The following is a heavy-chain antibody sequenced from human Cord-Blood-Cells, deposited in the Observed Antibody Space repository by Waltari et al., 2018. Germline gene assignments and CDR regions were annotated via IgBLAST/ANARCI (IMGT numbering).Heavy chain of an antibody. V-gene: IGHV1-24*01. Sequence: QVQLVQSGPEGKKPGASVKVSCKVSGYTLTELSMHWVRQAPGKGLEWMGGFDPEDGETIYAQKFQGRVTMTEDTSTDTAYMELSSLRSEDTAVYYCATVDYGDYVARYSGFDPWGQGTLVTVSS. CDR1: GYTLTELS. J-gene: IGHJ5*02. CDR2: FDPEDGET. CDR3: ATVDYGDYVARYSGFDP. D-gene: IGHD4-17*01.